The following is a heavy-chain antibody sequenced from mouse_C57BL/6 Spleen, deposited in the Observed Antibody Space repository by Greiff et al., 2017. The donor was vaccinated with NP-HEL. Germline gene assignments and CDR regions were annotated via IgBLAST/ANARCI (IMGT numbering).Heavy chain of an antibody. CDR1: GYAFSSSW. J-gene: IGHJ4*01. V-gene: IGHV1-82*01. Sequence: VQRVESGPELVKPGASVKISCKASGYAFSSSWMNWVKQRPGKGLEWIGRIYPGDGDTNYNGKFKGKATLTADKSSSTAYMQLSSLTSEDSAVYFCARGDYDSYYYAMDYWGQGTSVTVSS. D-gene: IGHD2-4*01. CDR3: ARGDYDSYYYAMDY. CDR2: IYPGDGDT.